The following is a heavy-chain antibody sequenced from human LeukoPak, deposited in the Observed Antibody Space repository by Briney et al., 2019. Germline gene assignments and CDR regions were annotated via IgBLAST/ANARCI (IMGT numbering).Heavy chain of an antibody. J-gene: IGHJ4*02. CDR3: AKGTASDYLLDY. D-gene: IGHD4-17*01. CDR1: GFTFSSHS. V-gene: IGHV3-21*01. CDR2: ISSGSSYI. Sequence: GGSLRLSCAASGFTFSSHSMNWVRQAPGKGLEWVSSISSGSSYIYYADSVKGRFTISRDNAKNSLYLQMNSLRAEDTAVYYCAKGTASDYLLDYWGQGTPVTVSS.